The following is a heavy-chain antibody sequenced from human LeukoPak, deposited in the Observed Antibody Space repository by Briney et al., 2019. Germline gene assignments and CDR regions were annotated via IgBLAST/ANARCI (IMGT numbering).Heavy chain of an antibody. V-gene: IGHV3-7*01. CDR3: ARHDFWSGFDS. J-gene: IGHJ5*01. CDR1: GFTFSSYA. D-gene: IGHD3-3*01. Sequence: GGSLRLSCAASGFTFSSYAMSWVRQAPGKGLEWVANIKQDGSEKYYVDSVKGRFTISRDNAKNSLYLQMNSLRAGDTAVYSCARHDFWSGFDSWGQGTLVTVSS. CDR2: IKQDGSEK.